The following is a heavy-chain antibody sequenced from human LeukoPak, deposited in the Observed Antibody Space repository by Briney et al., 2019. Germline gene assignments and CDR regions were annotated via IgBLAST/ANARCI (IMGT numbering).Heavy chain of an antibody. CDR2: ISGSGGST. V-gene: IGHV3-23*01. CDR3: ANGDTWGATRKGAFDI. J-gene: IGHJ3*02. Sequence: GGSLRLSCAASGFTFSSYAMSWVRQAPGKGLEWVSAISGSGGSTYYADSVKGRFTISRDNSKNTLYLQMNSLRAEDTAVYYCANGDTWGATRKGAFDIWAKGQWSPSLQ. D-gene: IGHD1-26*01. CDR1: GFTFSSYA.